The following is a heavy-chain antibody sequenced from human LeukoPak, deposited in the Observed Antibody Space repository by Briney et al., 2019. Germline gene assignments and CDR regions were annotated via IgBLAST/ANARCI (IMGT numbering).Heavy chain of an antibody. CDR2: ISSSSSYI. CDR3: ARDYYDSSGYYSY. V-gene: IGHV3-21*01. D-gene: IGHD3-22*01. Sequence: GGSLRLSCAASGFTFRSYSMNWVRQAPGKGLEWVSSISSSSSYIYYADSVKGRFTISRDNAKNSLYLQMNSLRAEDTAVYYCARDYYDSSGYYSYWGQGTLVTVSS. CDR1: GFTFRSYS. J-gene: IGHJ4*02.